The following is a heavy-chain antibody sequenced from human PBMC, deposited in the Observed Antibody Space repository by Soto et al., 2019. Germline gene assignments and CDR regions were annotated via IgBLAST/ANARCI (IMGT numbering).Heavy chain of an antibody. J-gene: IGHJ5*02. Sequence: SENLSLTCTVSGGSISSYYWSWIRQPPGKGLEWIGYIYYSGSTNYNPSLKSRVTISVDTSKNQFSLKLSSVTAADTAVYYCARGFYTSRRYPFAPWGQGTLVTVSS. D-gene: IGHD6-13*01. CDR2: IYYSGST. CDR3: ARGFYTSRRYPFAP. CDR1: GGSISSYY. V-gene: IGHV4-59*01.